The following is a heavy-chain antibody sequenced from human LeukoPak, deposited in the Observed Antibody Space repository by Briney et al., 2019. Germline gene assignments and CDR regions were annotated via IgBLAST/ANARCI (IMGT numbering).Heavy chain of an antibody. Sequence: GGSLRLSCTASGFTFSSYGMHWVRQAPGKGLEWVAVIWYDGSNKYYADSVKGRFTISRDNSKNTLYLQMNSLRAEDTAVYYCARDALISAKTHDAFDIWGQGTMVTVSS. CDR1: GFTFSSYG. J-gene: IGHJ3*02. D-gene: IGHD6-25*01. CDR2: IWYDGSNK. V-gene: IGHV3-33*01. CDR3: ARDALISAKTHDAFDI.